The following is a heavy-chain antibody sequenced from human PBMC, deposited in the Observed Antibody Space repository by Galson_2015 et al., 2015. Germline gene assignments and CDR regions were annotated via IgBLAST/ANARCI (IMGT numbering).Heavy chain of an antibody. J-gene: IGHJ4*01. CDR2: IIPLFGAP. CDR1: GTTFNLYS. CDR3: ARWGICLGGSCCSLDY. V-gene: IGHV1-69*13. D-gene: IGHD2-15*01. Sequence: SVKVSCKASGTTFNLYSITWVRQAPGQGLEWLGGIIPLFGAPSYAQKFQGRLKITAEGSNGTAYMELSSLRSDDTAMYYWARWGICLGGSCCSLDYWGHGALCTVSS.